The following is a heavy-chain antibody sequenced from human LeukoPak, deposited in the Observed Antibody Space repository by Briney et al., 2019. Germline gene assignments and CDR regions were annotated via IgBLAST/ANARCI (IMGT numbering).Heavy chain of an antibody. V-gene: IGHV3-20*04. J-gene: IGHJ4*02. CDR3: AKDRGYSYGISEY. CDR1: GFNFDDYG. CDR2: INWNGGST. Sequence: GGSLRLSCAASGFNFDDYGMSWVRQAPGKGLEWVSGINWNGGSTSFADSVKGRFTISRDNAKNSLYLQMNSLRVEDTAVYYCAKDRGYSYGISEYWGQGTLVTVSS. D-gene: IGHD5-18*01.